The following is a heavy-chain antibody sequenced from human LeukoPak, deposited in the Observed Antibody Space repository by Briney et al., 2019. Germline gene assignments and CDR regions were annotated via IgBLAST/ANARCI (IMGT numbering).Heavy chain of an antibody. J-gene: IGHJ6*02. V-gene: IGHV4-34*01. CDR1: GGSFSGYY. Sequence: SETLSLTCAVYGGSFSGYYWSWIRQPPGKGLEWIGEINHSGSTNYSPSLKSRVTISVDTSKNQFSLKLSSVTAADTAVYYCARGFCSSTSCYLRYYYGMDVWGQGTTVTVSS. CDR3: ARGFCSSTSCYLRYYYGMDV. D-gene: IGHD2-2*01. CDR2: INHSGST.